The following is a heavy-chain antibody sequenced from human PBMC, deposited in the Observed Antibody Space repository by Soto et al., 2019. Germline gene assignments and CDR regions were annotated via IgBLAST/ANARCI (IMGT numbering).Heavy chain of an antibody. J-gene: IGHJ5*02. CDR3: ARSVFP. CDR2: INHSGST. Sequence: GTGLEWIGEINHSGSTNYNPSLKSRVTISVDTSKNQFSLKLTSVTAADTAVYYCARSVFPWGQGILV. V-gene: IGHV4-34*01.